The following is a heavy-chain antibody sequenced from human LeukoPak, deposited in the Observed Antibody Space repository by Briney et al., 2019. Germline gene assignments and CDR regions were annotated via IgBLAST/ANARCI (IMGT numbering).Heavy chain of an antibody. CDR1: GFTFSSYS. CDR3: ARDSPFGGYGYAFDI. J-gene: IGHJ3*02. CDR2: ISSSSSYI. V-gene: IGHV3-21*01. Sequence: GGSLRLSCAASGFTFSSYSMNWVRQAPGKGLEWVSSISSSSSYIYYADSVKGRFTISRDNAKNSLYLQMNSLRAEDTAVYYCARDSPFGGYGYAFDIWGQGTMVTVSS. D-gene: IGHD5-12*01.